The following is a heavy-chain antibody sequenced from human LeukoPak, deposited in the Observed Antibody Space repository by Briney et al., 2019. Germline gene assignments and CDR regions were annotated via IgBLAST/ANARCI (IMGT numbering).Heavy chain of an antibody. V-gene: IGHV3-21*01. J-gene: IGHJ4*02. CDR2: ISSSSSYI. Sequence: GGSLRLSCAASGFTFSSYSMNWVRQAPGKGLEWVSSISSSSSYIYYADSVKGRFTISRDNAKNSLYLQMNSLRAEDTAVYYCARGTRVGITMVRGVNTFDYWGQGTLVTVSS. D-gene: IGHD3-10*01. CDR3: ARGTRVGITMVRGVNTFDY. CDR1: GFTFSSYS.